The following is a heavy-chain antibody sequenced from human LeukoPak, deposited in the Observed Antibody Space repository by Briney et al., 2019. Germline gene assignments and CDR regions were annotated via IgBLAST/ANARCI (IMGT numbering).Heavy chain of an antibody. CDR1: GFTFSTCA. CDR2: VSASGFT. Sequence: GGSLRLSCSASGFTFSTCAMNWVRQAPGKGLEWVSVVSASGFTSYVDSVKGRFTISRDKSKNTVHLDMDTLRAEDTALYYCAKARTANDYGSGGFYKGFDSWGQGTLVTVSS. D-gene: IGHD3-10*01. J-gene: IGHJ4*02. V-gene: IGHV3-23*01. CDR3: AKARTANDYGSGGFYKGFDS.